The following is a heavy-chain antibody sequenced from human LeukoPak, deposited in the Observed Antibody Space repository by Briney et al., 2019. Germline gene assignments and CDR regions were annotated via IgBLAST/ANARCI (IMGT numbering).Heavy chain of an antibody. Sequence: GESLKISCKVSGYSFTKYWIGWVRQMPGKGLEWMGIIYLEDSDTRYSPSFQGQVTLSADKSISTAYLQWSSLKASDTAIYFCTRRPHIAAVDSWGQGTLVTVSS. D-gene: IGHD6-13*01. CDR1: GYSFTKYW. CDR3: TRRPHIAAVDS. J-gene: IGHJ4*02. V-gene: IGHV5-51*01. CDR2: IYLEDSDT.